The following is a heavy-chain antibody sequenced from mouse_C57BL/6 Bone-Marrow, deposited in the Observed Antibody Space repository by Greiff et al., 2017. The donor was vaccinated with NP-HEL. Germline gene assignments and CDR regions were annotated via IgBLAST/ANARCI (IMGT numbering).Heavy chain of an antibody. CDR3: ARSEITTVVGGAY. Sequence: VQLKQSGPVLVKPGASVKMSCKASGYTFTDYYMNWVKQSHGKSLEWIGVINPYNGGTSYNQKFKGKATLTVDKSSSTAYMELNSLTSEDSAVYYCARSEITTVVGGAYWGQGTLVTVSA. J-gene: IGHJ3*01. CDR2: INPYNGGT. CDR1: GYTFTDYY. V-gene: IGHV1-19*01. D-gene: IGHD1-1*01.